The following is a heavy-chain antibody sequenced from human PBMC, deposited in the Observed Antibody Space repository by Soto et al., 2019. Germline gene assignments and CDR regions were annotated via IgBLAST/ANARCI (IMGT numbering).Heavy chain of an antibody. Sequence: ESGPTLVNPTRPLTLTCNFSGFSLSTSGVGVGWIRQPPGKALEWLALIYYNDDKRYSPSLKSRLTITKDTPKTQVVFAMTNMDPGDTSTYCCGHRQPPGPFDYWGQGTLVTVSS. CDR1: GFSLSTSGVG. V-gene: IGHV2-5*01. D-gene: IGHD3-10*01. CDR3: GHRQPPGPFDY. J-gene: IGHJ4*02. CDR2: IYYNDDK.